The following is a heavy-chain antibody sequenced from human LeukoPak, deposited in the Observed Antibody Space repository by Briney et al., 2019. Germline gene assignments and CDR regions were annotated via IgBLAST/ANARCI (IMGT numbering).Heavy chain of an antibody. Sequence: PGGSLRLSCAASGFTFSNAWMSWVRQAPGKGLKWVGRIKSKTDGGTTDYAAPVKGRFTISRDDSKNTLYLQMNSLKTEDTAVYYCTTDKVRGDKRIDYWGQGTLVTVSS. V-gene: IGHV3-15*01. D-gene: IGHD3-10*01. CDR3: TTDKVRGDKRIDY. CDR1: GFTFSNAW. CDR2: IKSKTDGGTT. J-gene: IGHJ4*02.